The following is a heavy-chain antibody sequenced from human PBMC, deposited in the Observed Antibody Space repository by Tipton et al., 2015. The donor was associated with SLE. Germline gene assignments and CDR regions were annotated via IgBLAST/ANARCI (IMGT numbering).Heavy chain of an antibody. V-gene: IGHV4-30-4*01. CDR1: GGSISSGDYY. CDR3: ARTRGDNSSTFDY. J-gene: IGHJ4*02. Sequence: TLSLTCTVSGGSISSGDYYWSWIRQPPGKGLEWIGYIYYSGSTNYNPSLKSRVTISVDTSKNQFSLKLSSVTAADTAVYYCARTRGDNSSTFDYWGQGTLVTVSS. CDR2: IYYSGST. D-gene: IGHD6-13*01.